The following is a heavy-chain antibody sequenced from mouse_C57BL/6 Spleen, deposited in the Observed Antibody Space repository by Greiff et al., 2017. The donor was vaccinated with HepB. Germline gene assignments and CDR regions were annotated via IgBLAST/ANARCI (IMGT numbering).Heavy chain of an antibody. Sequence: EVQLVESGGGLVQPGGSLKLSCAASGFTFSDYYMYWVRQTPEKRLEWVAYISNGGGSTYYPDTVKGRFTISRDNAKNTLYLQMSRLKSEDTAMYYCARPLYYGNSLYYAMDYWGQGTSVTVSS. V-gene: IGHV5-12*01. CDR2: ISNGGGST. D-gene: IGHD2-1*01. CDR1: GFTFSDYY. CDR3: ARPLYYGNSLYYAMDY. J-gene: IGHJ4*01.